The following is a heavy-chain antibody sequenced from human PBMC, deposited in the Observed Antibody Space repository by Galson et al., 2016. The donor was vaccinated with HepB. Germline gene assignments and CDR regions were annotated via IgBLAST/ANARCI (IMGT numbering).Heavy chain of an antibody. CDR1: GFTFSSYG. J-gene: IGHJ4*02. Sequence: SLRLSCAASGFTFSSYGLHWVRQAPGKGLEWVAVIWYDGSNKYYADSVKGRFTMSRDNSKNTLYLQMQSLRAEDTAVYYCARGSHYDSSGYLDYWGQGTLLTVSS. V-gene: IGHV3-33*01. CDR3: ARGSHYDSSGYLDY. CDR2: IWYDGSNK. D-gene: IGHD3-22*01.